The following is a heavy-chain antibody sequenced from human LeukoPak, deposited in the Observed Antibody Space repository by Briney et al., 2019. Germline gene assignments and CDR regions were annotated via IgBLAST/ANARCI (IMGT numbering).Heavy chain of an antibody. D-gene: IGHD3-3*01. J-gene: IGHJ4*02. CDR2: IRFDGSTK. V-gene: IGHV3-30*02. CDR3: AKALFAGRHRQGDFDY. CDR1: GFTFSSYG. Sequence: GGSLRLSCAASGFTFSSYGMHWVRQAPGKGLEWVAFIRFDGSTKYYADSVKGRFTISRDNSRNTLYLQMNSLRPEGAAVYYCAKALFAGRHRQGDFDYWGQGTLVTVSS.